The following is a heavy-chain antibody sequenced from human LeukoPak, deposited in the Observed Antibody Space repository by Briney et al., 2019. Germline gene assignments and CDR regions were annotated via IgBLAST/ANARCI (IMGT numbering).Heavy chain of an antibody. CDR2: IIPILGIA. CDR3: ARADGDGGY. J-gene: IGHJ4*02. D-gene: IGHD4-17*01. Sequence: ASVKVSCKASGGTFSSYAISWVRQAPGQGLEWMGRIIPILGIANYAQKFQGRVTITADKSTSTAYMELSSLRSEDTVVYYCARADGDGGYWGQGTLVTVSS. CDR1: GGTFSSYA. V-gene: IGHV1-69*04.